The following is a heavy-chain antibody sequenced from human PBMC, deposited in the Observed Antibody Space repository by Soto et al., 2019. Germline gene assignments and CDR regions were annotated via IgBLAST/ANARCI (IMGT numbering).Heavy chain of an antibody. D-gene: IGHD2-2*01. J-gene: IGHJ3*02. CDR1: GGTFSSYA. V-gene: IGHV1-69*01. CDR3: ASPTDIVVVTAAPHDAFDI. CDR2: IIPIFGTA. Sequence: QVQLVQSGAEVKKPGSSVKVSCKASGGTFSSYAISWVRQAPGQGLEWMGGIIPIFGTANYAQKFQGRVTITADESKSTAYMELSSLRSEDTAVYYCASPTDIVVVTAAPHDAFDIWGKGTMVTVSS.